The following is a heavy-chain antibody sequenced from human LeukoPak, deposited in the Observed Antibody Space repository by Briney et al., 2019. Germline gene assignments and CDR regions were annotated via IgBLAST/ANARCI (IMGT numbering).Heavy chain of an antibody. CDR2: IYTGGST. J-gene: IGHJ6*02. D-gene: IGHD3-22*01. Sequence: GGSLRLSCAASGFTFSSNYMSWVRQAPGKGLEWVSVIYTGGSTYYADSVKGRFTISRDNSKNTLFLQMDSLRAEDTAVYHCARDRRTYYYDSTSGMDVWGQGTTVTVSS. CDR1: GFTFSSNY. CDR3: ARDRRTYYYDSTSGMDV. V-gene: IGHV3-53*05.